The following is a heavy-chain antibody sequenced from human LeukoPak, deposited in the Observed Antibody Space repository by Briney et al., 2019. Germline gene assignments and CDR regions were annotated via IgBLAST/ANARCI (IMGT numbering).Heavy chain of an antibody. CDR2: IRYDGSNK. D-gene: IGHD6-13*01. V-gene: IGHV3-30*02. J-gene: IGHJ4*02. Sequence: GGSLRLSCAASGFTFSSYGRHWVRQAPGKGLEWVAFIRYDGSNKYYADSVKGRFTSSRDNSKNTLYLQMNSLRAEDTAVYYCAKDRGYSSSWCDYWGQGTLVTVSS. CDR3: AKDRGYSSSWCDY. CDR1: GFTFSSYG.